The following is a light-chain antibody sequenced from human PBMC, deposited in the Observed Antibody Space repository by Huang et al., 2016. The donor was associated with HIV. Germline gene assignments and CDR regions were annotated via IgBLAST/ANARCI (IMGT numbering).Light chain of an antibody. Sequence: EIVMTQSPATLSVSPGERVTLSCRANRSVSTNLAWYQQRPGQSPMLLIYGSSTRAPGIPARFSGSGSGTDFSLTISSLQSEDFALYYCHQYNNWRLSFGGGTRVDI. J-gene: IGKJ4*01. CDR3: HQYNNWRLS. V-gene: IGKV3-15*01. CDR2: GSS. CDR1: RSVSTN.